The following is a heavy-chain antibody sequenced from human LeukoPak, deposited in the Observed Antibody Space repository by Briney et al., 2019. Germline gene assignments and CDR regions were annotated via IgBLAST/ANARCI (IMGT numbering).Heavy chain of an antibody. V-gene: IGHV4-34*01. CDR1: GGSFSGYY. J-gene: IGHJ4*02. Sequence: SETLSLTCAVYGGSFSGYYRSWIRQPPGKGLEWIGEINHSGSTNYNPSLKSRVTISVDTSKNQFSLKLSSVTAADTAVYYCARGAHDYGDYVVGYWGQGTLVTVSS. D-gene: IGHD4-17*01. CDR2: INHSGST. CDR3: ARGAHDYGDYVVGY.